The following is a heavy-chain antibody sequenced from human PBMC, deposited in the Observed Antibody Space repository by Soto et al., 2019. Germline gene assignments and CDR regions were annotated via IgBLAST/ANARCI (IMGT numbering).Heavy chain of an antibody. CDR2: IYYSGST. D-gene: IGHD3-22*01. J-gene: IGHJ5*02. CDR1: GGSISSGGYY. CDR3: ARDLRLLPETSWFDP. V-gene: IGHV4-31*03. Sequence: QVQLQESGPGLVKPSQTLSLTCTVSGGSISSGGYYWSWIRQHPGKGLEWNGYIYYSGSTYYNPSLKGRVTISVDTSKNQFSLKLSSGTAADPAVDYCARDLRLLPETSWFDPWGQGTLVTVSS.